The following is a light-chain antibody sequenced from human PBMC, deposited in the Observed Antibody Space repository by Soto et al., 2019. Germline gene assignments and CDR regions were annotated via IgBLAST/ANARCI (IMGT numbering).Light chain of an antibody. V-gene: IGKV3D-15*01. Sequence: EIVMTQSPSTLSVSPGETTRLSCSASQSINSDVAWYQQIVGQTPRLLIHGATTRATGIAARFSGSGSGTEFTLTISGLQSEDFAVYYCHQRQYWPPITFGQGTRLEIK. CDR1: QSINSD. CDR2: GAT. CDR3: HQRQYWPPIT. J-gene: IGKJ5*01.